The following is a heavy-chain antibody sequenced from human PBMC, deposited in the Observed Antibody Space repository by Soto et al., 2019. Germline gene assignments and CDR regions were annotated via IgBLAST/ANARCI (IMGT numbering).Heavy chain of an antibody. Sequence: PGGSVRLSCAASGFTFSSYGRHWVRQAPGKGLEWVAVISYDGSNKYYADSVKGRFTISRDNSKNTLYLQMNSLRAEDTAVYYCAKDIAARYYYYGMDVWGQGTTVTVSS. J-gene: IGHJ6*02. V-gene: IGHV3-30*18. CDR2: ISYDGSNK. CDR1: GFTFSSYG. CDR3: AKDIAARYYYYGMDV. D-gene: IGHD6-6*01.